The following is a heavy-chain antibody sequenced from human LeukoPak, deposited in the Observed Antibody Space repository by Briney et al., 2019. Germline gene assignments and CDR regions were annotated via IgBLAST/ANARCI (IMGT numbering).Heavy chain of an antibody. CDR1: GDTFTSYG. J-gene: IGHJ5*02. Sequence: ASVKVSCKASGDTFTSYGISWGRQAPGQGLEWMGWISAYNGNTNYAQKLHGRVTMPTATSTSTAYMELRSLRSAATAVYYCARGMGDYYDSSGYSSLISSDPWGQGTLVTVSS. V-gene: IGHV1-18*01. D-gene: IGHD3-22*01. CDR3: ARGMGDYYDSSGYSSLISSDP. CDR2: ISAYNGNT.